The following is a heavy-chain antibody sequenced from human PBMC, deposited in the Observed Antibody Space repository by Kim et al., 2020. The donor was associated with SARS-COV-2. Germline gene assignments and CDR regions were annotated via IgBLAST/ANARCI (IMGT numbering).Heavy chain of an antibody. J-gene: IGHJ6*02. Sequence: EQKFQGRVTMNRDPSTITVYMELSSLRSEDTAVYYCARYPADYYYGMYVWGQGTTVTVSS. CDR3: ARYPADYYYGMYV. D-gene: IGHD2-2*01. V-gene: IGHV1-46*01.